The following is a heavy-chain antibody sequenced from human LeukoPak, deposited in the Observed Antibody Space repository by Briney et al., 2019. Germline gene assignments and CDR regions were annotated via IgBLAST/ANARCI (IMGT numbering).Heavy chain of an antibody. Sequence: GGSLRLSCAATGFTFSSYAMSWVRQAPGKGLEWVSAISGSGGSTYYADSVKGRFTISRDNSKNTLYLQMNSLRAEDTAVYYCAKDKYPSPATFDYWGQGTLVTVSS. CDR3: AKDKYPSPATFDY. V-gene: IGHV3-23*01. J-gene: IGHJ4*02. CDR1: GFTFSSYA. D-gene: IGHD2/OR15-2a*01. CDR2: ISGSGGST.